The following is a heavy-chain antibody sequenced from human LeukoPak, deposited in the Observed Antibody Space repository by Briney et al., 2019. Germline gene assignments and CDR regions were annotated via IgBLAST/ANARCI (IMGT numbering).Heavy chain of an antibody. Sequence: PSETLSLTCTVSGGXISSNSYYWGWIRQPPGKGLEWIGNIYYSGSTYCNPSLKSRVTISVDTSKNQFSLKLSSVTAADTAMYYCARHNYDSGSYYNSRYFDLWGRGTLVTVSS. D-gene: IGHD3-10*01. CDR1: GGXISSNSYY. V-gene: IGHV4-39*01. CDR2: IYYSGST. J-gene: IGHJ2*01. CDR3: ARHNYDSGSYYNSRYFDL.